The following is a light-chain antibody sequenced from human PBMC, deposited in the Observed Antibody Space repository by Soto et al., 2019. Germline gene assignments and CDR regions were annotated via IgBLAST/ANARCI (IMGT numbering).Light chain of an antibody. CDR2: AVN. CDR3: CSYAGSYTWV. Sequence: QSALTQPRSVSGSPGQSVTISCTGTSSDVGDYNYVSWYQQHPGKAPKLLIYAVNMRPSGVPDRFSGSKSGNTASLTISGLQAEDEADYSCCSYAGSYTWVFGGGTQLTVI. J-gene: IGLJ7*01. V-gene: IGLV2-11*01. CDR1: SSDVGDYNY.